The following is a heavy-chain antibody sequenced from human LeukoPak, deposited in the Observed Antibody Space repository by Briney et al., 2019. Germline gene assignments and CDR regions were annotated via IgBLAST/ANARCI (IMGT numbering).Heavy chain of an antibody. Sequence: GGSLRLSCAASGFTFSSYSMSWIRQAPGKGLEWVSYISSSGSTIYYADSVKGRFTISRDNAKNSLYLQMNSLRAEDTAVYYCAREVGSSSEEYWGQGTLVTVSS. CDR3: AREVGSSSEEY. CDR2: ISSSGSTI. D-gene: IGHD6-6*01. J-gene: IGHJ4*02. V-gene: IGHV3-48*04. CDR1: GFTFSSYS.